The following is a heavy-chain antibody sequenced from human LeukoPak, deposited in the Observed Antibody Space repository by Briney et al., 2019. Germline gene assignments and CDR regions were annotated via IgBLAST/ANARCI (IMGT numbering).Heavy chain of an antibody. CDR1: GFTFSSYW. Sequence: PGGSLRLSCAASGFTFSSYWMSWVRQAPGKGREWVANIKQDGSEKYCVDSVKGRFTISRDNAKNSLYLQMNSLRAEDTAVYYCARGPSVWCLITMIVVVKDPQYYFDYWGQGTLVTVSS. CDR3: ARGPSVWCLITMIVVVKDPQYYFDY. J-gene: IGHJ4*02. CDR2: IKQDGSEK. D-gene: IGHD3-22*01. V-gene: IGHV3-7*01.